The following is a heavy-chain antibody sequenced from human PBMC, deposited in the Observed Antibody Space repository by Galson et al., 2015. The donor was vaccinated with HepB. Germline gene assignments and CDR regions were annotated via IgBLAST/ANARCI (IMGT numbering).Heavy chain of an antibody. V-gene: IGHV3-74*01. CDR1: GFTFSRYW. D-gene: IGHD4-17*01. CDR3: AREGEDGDYGLEEHPFDY. Sequence: SLRLSCAASGFTFSRYWMHWVRQAPGKGLVWVSRINSDGSSTSYADSVKGRFTISRDNAKNTLYLQMNSLRAEDTAVYYCAREGEDGDYGLEEHPFDYWGQGTLVTVSS. CDR2: INSDGSST. J-gene: IGHJ4*02.